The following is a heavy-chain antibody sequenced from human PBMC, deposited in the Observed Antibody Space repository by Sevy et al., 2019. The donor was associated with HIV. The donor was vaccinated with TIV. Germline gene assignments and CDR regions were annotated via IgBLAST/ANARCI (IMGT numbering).Heavy chain of an antibody. J-gene: IGHJ6*02. Sequence: GGSLRVSCAASGFTFSNFGMSWVRQAPGKGLEWVSTISGSGGTTYYADSVKGRFTISRDNSKKTLYLQMNSLRAEDTALYYCAKGDTSTRYYYYGMDVWGQGTAVTVSS. CDR3: AKGDTSTRYYYYGMDV. D-gene: IGHD2-2*01. CDR1: GFTFSNFG. CDR2: ISGSGGTT. V-gene: IGHV3-23*01.